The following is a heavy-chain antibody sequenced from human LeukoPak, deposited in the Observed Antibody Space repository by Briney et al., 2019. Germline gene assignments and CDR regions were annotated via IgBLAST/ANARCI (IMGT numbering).Heavy chain of an antibody. CDR3: ARDGMVDTNYYYYGMDV. J-gene: IGHJ6*02. Sequence: ASVKVSCKASGYTFTSYDINWVRQATGQGLEWMGWMNPNSGNTGYAQKFQGRVTMTTDTSTSTAYMELRSLRSDDTAVYYCARDGMVDTNYYYYGMDVWGQGTTVTVSS. D-gene: IGHD5-18*01. V-gene: IGHV1-8*01. CDR2: MNPNSGNT. CDR1: GYTFTSYD.